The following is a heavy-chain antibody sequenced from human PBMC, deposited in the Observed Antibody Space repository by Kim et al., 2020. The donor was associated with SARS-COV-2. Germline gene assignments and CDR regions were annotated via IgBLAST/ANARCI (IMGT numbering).Heavy chain of an antibody. CDR3: ARGGGMATIGRLKLFDY. CDR2: ISAYNGNT. V-gene: IGHV1-18*01. D-gene: IGHD5-12*01. CDR1: GYTFTSYG. J-gene: IGHJ4*02. Sequence: ASVKVSCKASGYTFTSYGISWVRQAPGQGLEWMGWISAYNGNTNYAQKLKGRVTMTTDTSTSTAYMELRSLRSDDTAVYYCARGGGMATIGRLKLFDYWGQGTLVTVSS.